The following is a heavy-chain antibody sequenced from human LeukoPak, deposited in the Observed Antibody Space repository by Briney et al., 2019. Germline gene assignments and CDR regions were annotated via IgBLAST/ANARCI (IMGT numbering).Heavy chain of an antibody. V-gene: IGHV3-21*01. CDR3: ARDPPFIIGTTFFDY. J-gene: IGHJ4*02. CDR1: GFTFSSNS. Sequence: AGGSLRLSCAASGFTFSSNSMNWVRQAPGKGLEWVSSISTSSTYIYYADSVKGRFTISRDNAKNSLYLQMNSLRAEDTAVYYCARDPPFIIGTTFFDYWGQGTLVTVSS. D-gene: IGHD1-20*01. CDR2: ISTSSTYI.